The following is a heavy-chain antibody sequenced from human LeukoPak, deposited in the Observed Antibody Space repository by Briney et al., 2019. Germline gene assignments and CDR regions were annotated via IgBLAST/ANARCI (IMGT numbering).Heavy chain of an antibody. CDR3: ARGRPRTMVRGVITWFDP. Sequence: SETLSLTCAVYGGSFSGYYWSWIRQPPGKGLEWIGEINHSGSTNYNPSLKSRVTISVDTSKNLFSLKLSSVTAADTAVYYCARGRPRTMVRGVITWFDPWGQGTLVTVSS. J-gene: IGHJ5*02. CDR2: INHSGST. CDR1: GGSFSGYY. D-gene: IGHD3-10*01. V-gene: IGHV4-34*01.